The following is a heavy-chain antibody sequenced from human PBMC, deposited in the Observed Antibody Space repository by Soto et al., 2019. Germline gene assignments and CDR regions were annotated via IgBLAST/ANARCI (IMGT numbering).Heavy chain of an antibody. CDR2: IIPIFGTA. CDR3: ARDRVQGGYCSSTSCYGPYYGMDV. CDR1: GGTFSSYA. Sequence: SVKVSCKASGGTFSSYAISWVRQAPGQGLEWMGGIIPIFGTANYAQKFQGRVTITADESTSTAYMELSSLRSEDTAVYYCARDRVQGGYCSSTSCYGPYYGMDVWGQGXTVTVYS. D-gene: IGHD2-2*01. J-gene: IGHJ6*02. V-gene: IGHV1-69*13.